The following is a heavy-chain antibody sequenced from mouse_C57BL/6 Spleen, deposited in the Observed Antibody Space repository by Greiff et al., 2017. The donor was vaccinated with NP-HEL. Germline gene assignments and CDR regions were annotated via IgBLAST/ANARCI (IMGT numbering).Heavy chain of an antibody. J-gene: IGHJ4*01. V-gene: IGHV5-17*01. CDR3: ARRDDYYYAMDY. Sequence: VQLQQSGGGLVKPGGSLKLSCAASGFTFSDYGMHWVRQAPEKGLEWVAYISSGSSTIYYADTVKGRFTISRDNAKNTLFLQMTSLRSEDTAMYYCARRDDYYYAMDYWGQGTSVTVSS. D-gene: IGHD2-4*01. CDR1: GFTFSDYG. CDR2: ISSGSSTI.